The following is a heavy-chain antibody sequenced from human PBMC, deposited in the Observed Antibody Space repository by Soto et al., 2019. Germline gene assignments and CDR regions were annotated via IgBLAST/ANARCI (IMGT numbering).Heavy chain of an antibody. V-gene: IGHV1-2*02. CDR2: INPSNGGT. J-gene: IGHJ4*02. Sequence: GSSVKVSCKASGYTFSGFYMHWVRQAPVQGLEWMGWINPSNGGTKYAEKFQGRVTMTRDTSISTAYVELSRLTSDDTAVYYCASAAVTCTAGLAFWGQGTLVTLSS. D-gene: IGHD6-19*01. CDR3: ASAAVTCTAGLAF. CDR1: GYTFSGFY.